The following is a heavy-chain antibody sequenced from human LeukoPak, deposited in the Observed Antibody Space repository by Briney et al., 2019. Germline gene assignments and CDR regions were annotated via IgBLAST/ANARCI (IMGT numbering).Heavy chain of an antibody. J-gene: IGHJ4*02. CDR3: AKRGGYETMAAFDY. V-gene: IGHV3-23*01. Sequence: GGSLRLSCVASGFTFNNYAMSWVRQAPGKGLEWVSAISPGGSDTYYADSLRGRFTISRDNSKKTLSLQMSSLRAEDSAVYYCAKRGGYETMAAFDYWGQGTLVTVSS. CDR1: GFTFNNYA. D-gene: IGHD3-10*01. CDR2: ISPGGSDT.